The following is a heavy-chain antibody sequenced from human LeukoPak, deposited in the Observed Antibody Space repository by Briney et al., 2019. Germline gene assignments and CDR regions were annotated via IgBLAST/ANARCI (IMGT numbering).Heavy chain of an antibody. CDR2: AYYTGST. CDR1: GGSISSGSYY. CDR3: ARRPLASGWYDMDV. J-gene: IGHJ6*02. Sequence: PSETLSLTCTVSGGSISSGSYYWGWIRQPPGKGLEWIGTAYYTGSTYYNPSLESRVTMSVDTSKNQFSLNLTSVTAADTAVYYCARRPLASGWYDMDVWGQGTTVTVSS. V-gene: IGHV4-39*01. D-gene: IGHD6-19*01.